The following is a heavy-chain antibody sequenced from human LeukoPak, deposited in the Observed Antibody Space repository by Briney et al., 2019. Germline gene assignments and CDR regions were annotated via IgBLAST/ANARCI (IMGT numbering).Heavy chain of an antibody. V-gene: IGHV1-18*01. CDR1: GYSFTSYG. CDR2: ISADNGNT. J-gene: IGHJ4*02. CDR3: ARGYYDSSGYPQVFDY. Sequence: ASVKVSCKASGYSFTSYGISWVRQAPGPGLEWMGWISADNGNTKYAQNLQGRVTMTTDTSTSTAYMELRSLRSDDTAVYYCARGYYDSSGYPQVFDYWGQGTLVTVSS. D-gene: IGHD3-22*01.